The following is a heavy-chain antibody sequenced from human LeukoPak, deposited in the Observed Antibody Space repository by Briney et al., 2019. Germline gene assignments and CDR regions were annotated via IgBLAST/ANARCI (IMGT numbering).Heavy chain of an antibody. J-gene: IGHJ4*02. CDR3: AFYCSGDTCASFDY. Sequence: ASVKVSCKASGYTFTGYYMHWVRQAPGQGLEWMGQINPNSGGTNYAQKFQGRVTMTRDTSISTAYMELSRLRSDDTAMYCCAFYCSGDTCASFDYWGQGTLVTVSS. V-gene: IGHV1-2*06. CDR2: INPNSGGT. CDR1: GYTFTGYY. D-gene: IGHD2-15*01.